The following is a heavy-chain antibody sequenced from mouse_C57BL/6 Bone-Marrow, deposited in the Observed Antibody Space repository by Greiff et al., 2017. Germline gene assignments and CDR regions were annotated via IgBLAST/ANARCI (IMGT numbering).Heavy chain of an antibody. CDR1: GFNIKDDY. D-gene: IGHD2-12*01. J-gene: IGHJ2*01. CDR3: TPVTTGYYFDY. CDR2: IDPENGDT. Sequence: EVQLQQSGAELVRPGASVKLSCTASGFNIKDDYMHWVKQRPEQGLEWIGWIDPENGDTEYDSKFQGKATITADTSSITAYLQRSSLTAEYTAVYYCTPVTTGYYFDYWGQGTTLTVSS. V-gene: IGHV14-4*01.